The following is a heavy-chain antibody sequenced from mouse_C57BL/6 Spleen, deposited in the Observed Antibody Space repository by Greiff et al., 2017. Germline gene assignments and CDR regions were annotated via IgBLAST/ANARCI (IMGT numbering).Heavy chain of an antibody. Sequence: EVKVVESEGGLVQPGSSMKLSCTASGFTFSDYYMAWVRQVPEKGLEWVANINYDGSSTYYLDSLKSRFIISRDNAKNILYLQMSSLKSEDTATYYCARDKGYYDYDCAMDYWGQGTSVTVSS. CDR1: GFTFSDYY. CDR3: ARDKGYYDYDCAMDY. CDR2: INYDGSST. V-gene: IGHV5-16*01. J-gene: IGHJ4*01. D-gene: IGHD2-4*01.